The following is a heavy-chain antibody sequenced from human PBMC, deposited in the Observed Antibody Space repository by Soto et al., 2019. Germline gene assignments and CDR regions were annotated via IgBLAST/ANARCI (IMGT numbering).Heavy chain of an antibody. Sequence: PSETLSLTCSVSDDSINSDKYYWGWIRQPPGKGLEWIGSIYYRGNAYYNQSLQTRVTISLDKSRRKLSLKLNSVTAADSVVYFCARLEGLAKISYYFDFWGPGALVTVSS. CDR2: IYYRGNA. V-gene: IGHV4-39*01. J-gene: IGHJ4*02. D-gene: IGHD3-9*01. CDR3: ARLEGLAKISYYFDF. CDR1: DDSINSDKYY.